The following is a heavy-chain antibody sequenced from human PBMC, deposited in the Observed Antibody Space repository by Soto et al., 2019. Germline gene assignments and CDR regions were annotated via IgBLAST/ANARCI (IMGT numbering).Heavy chain of an antibody. Sequence: EVQLVESGGGLVQPGGSLRLSCAASGFTFSSYWMHWVRQAPGKGLEWVSRMNMDGNRISYVDSVKGRCTISSDNAKNTFYMEMNSARVEDTAVYYCVRGDGDRYDGHGYLGRHWGQGSLVTVSS. J-gene: IGHJ4*02. D-gene: IGHD2-21*01. V-gene: IGHV3-74*01. CDR2: MNMDGNRI. CDR1: GFTFSSYW. CDR3: VRGDGDRYDGHGYLGRH.